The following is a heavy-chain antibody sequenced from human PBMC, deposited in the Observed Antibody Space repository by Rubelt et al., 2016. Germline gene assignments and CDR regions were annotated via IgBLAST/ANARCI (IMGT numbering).Heavy chain of an antibody. CDR1: GGSISSSSYY. J-gene: IGHJ3*02. CDR3: ARDEGYSYGLDAFDI. V-gene: IGHV4-39*07. D-gene: IGHD5-18*01. Sequence: QLQLQESGPGLVKPSETLSLTCTVSGGSISSSSYYWGWFRQPPGKGLEWIGSIYYSGSTYYNPSLTSRVTISVDTSRNQFALKLGLVTAADTAVYYCARDEGYSYGLDAFDIWGQGTMVTVSS. CDR2: IYYSGST.